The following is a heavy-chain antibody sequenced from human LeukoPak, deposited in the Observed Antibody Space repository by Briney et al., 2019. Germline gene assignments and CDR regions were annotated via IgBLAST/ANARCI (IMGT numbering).Heavy chain of an antibody. V-gene: IGHV4-4*07. Sequence: SETLSLTCTVSGGSISTYYWSWIRQPAGQGLEGSGRIYTSGSTNYNPSLKSRVTMSVDTSKNQFSLKLSSVTAADTAVYYCARGAYYYGSGLPFDPWGQGTLVTVSS. J-gene: IGHJ5*02. CDR1: GGSISTYY. D-gene: IGHD3-10*01. CDR3: ARGAYYYGSGLPFDP. CDR2: IYTSGST.